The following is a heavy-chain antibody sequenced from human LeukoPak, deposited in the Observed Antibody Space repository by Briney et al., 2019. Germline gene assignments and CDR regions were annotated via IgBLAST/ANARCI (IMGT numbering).Heavy chain of an antibody. V-gene: IGHV3-48*03. J-gene: IGHJ6*04. D-gene: IGHD3-10*02. CDR1: GFTFINYA. Sequence: GGSLRLTCSVSGFTFINYAMNWVRQAPGKGLEWVSYISSSGSTIYYADSVKGRFTISRDNAKNSLYLQMNSLRAEDTAVYYCAELGITMIGGVWGKGTTVTISS. CDR3: AELGITMIGGV. CDR2: ISSSGSTI.